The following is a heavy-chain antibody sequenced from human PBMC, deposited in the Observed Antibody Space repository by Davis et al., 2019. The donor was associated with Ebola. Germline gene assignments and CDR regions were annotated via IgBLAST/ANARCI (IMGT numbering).Heavy chain of an antibody. CDR2: INPNSGGT. CDR1: GYTFTGYY. CDR3: ARHDSSGYDAFDI. Sequence: AASVKVSCKASGYTFTGYYMHWVRQAPGQGLEWMGRINPNSGGTNYAQKFQGRVTMTRDTSTSTVYMELSSLRSEDTAVYYCARHDSSGYDAFDIWCQGTMVTVSS. D-gene: IGHD3-22*01. J-gene: IGHJ3*02. V-gene: IGHV1-2*06.